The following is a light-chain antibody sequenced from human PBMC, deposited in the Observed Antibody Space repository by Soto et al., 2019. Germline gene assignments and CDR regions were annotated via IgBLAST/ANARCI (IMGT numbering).Light chain of an antibody. Sequence: AIQMTQSPSSLSASVGDRVTITCLASQGIRNDLGWYQQKPGKVPKLLVHAASSLQSGVPSRFSGSGSGTVFTLTISSLQHEDSATYFCLQYNIYAPTFGQGTKVDIK. CDR3: LQYNIYAPT. V-gene: IGKV1-6*01. CDR2: AAS. J-gene: IGKJ1*01. CDR1: QGIRND.